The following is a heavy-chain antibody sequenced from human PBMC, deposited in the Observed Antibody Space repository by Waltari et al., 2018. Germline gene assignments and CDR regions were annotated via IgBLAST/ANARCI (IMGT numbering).Heavy chain of an antibody. Sequence: EVQLVESGGGLVQPGGSLRLSCAASGFTFSSYAMRWVRQAPGKGLEWVSAISGSGGSTYYADSVKGRFTISRDNCKNTLYLQMNSLRAEDTAVYYCAKDLRQQRYYFDYWGQGTLVTVSS. J-gene: IGHJ4*02. V-gene: IGHV3-23*04. D-gene: IGHD6-13*01. CDR1: GFTFSSYA. CDR2: ISGSGGST. CDR3: AKDLRQQRYYFDY.